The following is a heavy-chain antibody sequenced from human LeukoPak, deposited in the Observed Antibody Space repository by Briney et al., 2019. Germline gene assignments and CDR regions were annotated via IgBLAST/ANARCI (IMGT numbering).Heavy chain of an antibody. D-gene: IGHD3-9*01. Sequence: PSETLSLTCSVSGGSIASYYWSWIRQPPGKGLEWIGYIYYSGSTNYSPSLKSRVTVSVDTSKNQFSLKLRSVTAADTAVYYCARLGGLRYDAFDIWGRGTMVTVSS. V-gene: IGHV4-59*08. CDR3: ARLGGLRYDAFDI. CDR1: GGSIASYY. CDR2: IYYSGST. J-gene: IGHJ3*02.